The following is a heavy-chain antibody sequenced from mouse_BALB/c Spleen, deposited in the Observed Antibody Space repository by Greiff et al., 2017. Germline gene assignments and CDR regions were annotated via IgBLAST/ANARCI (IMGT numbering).Heavy chain of an antibody. CDR2: ISYDGSN. J-gene: IGHJ1*01. CDR1: GYSITSGYY. D-gene: IGHD1-2*01. Sequence: ESGPGLVKPSQSLSLTCSVTGYSITSGYYWNWIRQFPGNKLEWMGYISYDGSNNYNPSLKNRISITRDTSKNQFFLKLNSVTTEDTATYYCARNYGYPYWYFDVWGAGTTVTVSS. V-gene: IGHV3-6*02. CDR3: ARNYGYPYWYFDV.